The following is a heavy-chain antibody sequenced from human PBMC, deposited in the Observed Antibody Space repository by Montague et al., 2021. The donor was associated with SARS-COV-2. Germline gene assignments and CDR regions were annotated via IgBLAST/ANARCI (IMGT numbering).Heavy chain of an antibody. J-gene: IGHJ5*02. Sequence: SETLSLTCTVSGGSISSYYWSWIRQPAGKGLEWIGRIYTSGSTNYNPSLESRVTMSVDTSKNQFSLKLRPVTAADTAVYFCARDGLERQWWMLGWFDPWGQGTLVTVSS. CDR1: GGSISSYY. CDR3: ARDGLERQWWMLGWFDP. CDR2: IYTSGST. V-gene: IGHV4-4*07. D-gene: IGHD1-1*01.